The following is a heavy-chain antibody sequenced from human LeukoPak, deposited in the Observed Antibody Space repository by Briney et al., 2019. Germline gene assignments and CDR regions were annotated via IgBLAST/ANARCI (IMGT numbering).Heavy chain of an antibody. CDR3: ARESRSSSGWYLPWFDP. CDR2: IKQDGSEK. J-gene: IGHJ5*02. CDR1: GFTFSSYW. V-gene: IGHV3-7*03. Sequence: GGSRRLSCAASGFTFSSYWMSWIRQAPGKGLEWVANIKQDGSEKYYVDSVKGRFTISRDNAKNSLYLQMNSLRAEDTAVYYCARESRSSSGWYLPWFDPWGQGTLVTVSS. D-gene: IGHD6-19*01.